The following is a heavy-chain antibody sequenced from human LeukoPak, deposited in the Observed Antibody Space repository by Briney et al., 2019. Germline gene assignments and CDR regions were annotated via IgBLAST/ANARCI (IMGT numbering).Heavy chain of an antibody. CDR1: GGTFSSYA. CDR3: AREGFTIFGVVIDYYYGMDV. CDR2: IIPIFGIA. Sequence: GSSVKVSCKASGGTFSSYAISWVRQAPGQGLEGMGRIIPIFGIANYAQMFQGRVTITADKSTSTAYMELSSLRSEDTAVYYCAREGFTIFGVVIDYYYGMDVWGQGTTVTVSS. D-gene: IGHD3-3*01. J-gene: IGHJ6*02. V-gene: IGHV1-69*04.